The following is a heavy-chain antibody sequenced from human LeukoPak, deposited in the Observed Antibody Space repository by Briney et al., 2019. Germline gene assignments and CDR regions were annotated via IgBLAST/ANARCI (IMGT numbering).Heavy chain of an antibody. CDR1: GGSISSGSYY. CDR3: ARVYSELGYYYYYMDV. Sequence: SETLSLTCTVSGGSISSGSYYWSWIRQPAGKGLEWIGRIYTSGSTNYNPSLKSRVTISVDTSKNQFSLKLSSVTAADTAVYYCARVYSELGYYYYYMDVWGKGTTVTVSS. V-gene: IGHV4-61*02. J-gene: IGHJ6*03. D-gene: IGHD4-11*01. CDR2: IYTSGST.